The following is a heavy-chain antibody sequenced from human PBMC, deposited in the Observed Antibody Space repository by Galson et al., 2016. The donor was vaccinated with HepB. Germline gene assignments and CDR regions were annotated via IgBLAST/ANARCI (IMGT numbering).Heavy chain of an antibody. CDR3: ARDVQFRFDY. CDR2: ISANSGNT. J-gene: IGHJ4*02. Sequence: SVKVSCKASGYRFPTYAISWVRQAPGQGLEWLGWISANSGNTIYAQKFQDRITITRDTSASTVYMDLRSLRSDDTAVYYCARDVQFRFDYWGQGTLVTVSS. V-gene: IGHV1-18*04. CDR1: GYRFPTYA. D-gene: IGHD4-11*01.